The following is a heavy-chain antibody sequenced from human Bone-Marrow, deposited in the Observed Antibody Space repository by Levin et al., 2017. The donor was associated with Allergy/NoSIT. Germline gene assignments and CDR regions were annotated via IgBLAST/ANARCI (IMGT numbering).Heavy chain of an antibody. D-gene: IGHD2-2*02. CDR2: ISYDGSNK. J-gene: IGHJ6*02. V-gene: IGHV3-30*03. CDR1: GFTFSSYG. Sequence: GESLKISCAASGFTFSSYGMHWVRQAPGKGLEWVAVISYDGSNKYYADSVKGRFTISRDNSKNTLYLQMNSLRAEDTAVYYCVSYRGLRYCSSSSCYTTGGMDVWGQGTTVTVSS. CDR3: VSYRGLRYCSSSSCYTTGGMDV.